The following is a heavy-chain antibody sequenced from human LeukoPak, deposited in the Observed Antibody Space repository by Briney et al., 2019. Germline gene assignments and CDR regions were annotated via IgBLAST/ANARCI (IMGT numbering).Heavy chain of an antibody. J-gene: IGHJ4*02. CDR3: ARGGVNDYGDQPPDY. CDR1: GGSFSGYY. Sequence: SETLSLTCAVYGGSFSGYYWSWIRQPPGKGLEWIGEINHRGRINYNPSLKSRVTISVDTSKKQFSLKLSSVTAADTAVYYCARGGVNDYGDQPPDYWGQGTLVTVSS. D-gene: IGHD4-17*01. CDR2: INHRGRI. V-gene: IGHV4-34*01.